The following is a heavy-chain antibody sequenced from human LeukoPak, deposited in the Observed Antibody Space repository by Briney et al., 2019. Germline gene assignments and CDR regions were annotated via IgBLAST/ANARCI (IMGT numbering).Heavy chain of an antibody. CDR3: ARRRITMTVVVRHAFDI. CDR1: GGSISSSSYY. CDR2: INHSGST. V-gene: IGHV4-39*07. D-gene: IGHD3-22*01. Sequence: PSETLSLTCTVSGGSISSSSYYWSWIRQPPGKGLEWIGEINHSGSTNYNPSLKSRVTISVDTSKNQFSLKLSSVTAADTAVYYCARRRITMTVVVRHAFDIWGQGTMVTVSS. J-gene: IGHJ3*02.